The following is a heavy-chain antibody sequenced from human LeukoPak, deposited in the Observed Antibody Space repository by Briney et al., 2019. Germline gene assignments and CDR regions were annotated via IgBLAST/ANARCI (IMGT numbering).Heavy chain of an antibody. CDR2: ISAYNGNT. Sequence: GASVKVSCKASGYTFTSYGISWVRQAPGQGLEWMGWISAYNGNTNYAQKLQGRVTMTTDTSTSTAYMELRSLRSDDTAVYYCATDREYSSSWPDAFDIWGQGTMVTVSS. D-gene: IGHD6-13*01. CDR1: GYTFTSYG. V-gene: IGHV1-18*01. CDR3: ATDREYSSSWPDAFDI. J-gene: IGHJ3*02.